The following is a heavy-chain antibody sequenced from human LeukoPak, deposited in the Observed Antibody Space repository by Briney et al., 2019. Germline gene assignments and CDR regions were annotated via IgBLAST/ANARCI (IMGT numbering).Heavy chain of an antibody. CDR3: ARGITIFGVVIAPNWFDP. J-gene: IGHJ5*02. V-gene: IGHV4-38-2*01. D-gene: IGHD3-3*01. CDR1: GYSISSGYY. Sequence: PSETLSLTCAVSGYSISSGYYWGWIRQPPGKGLEWIGSIYHSGSTYYNPSLKSRVTISVDTSKNQSSLKLSSVTAADTAVYYCARGITIFGVVIAPNWFDPWGQGTLVTVSS. CDR2: IYHSGST.